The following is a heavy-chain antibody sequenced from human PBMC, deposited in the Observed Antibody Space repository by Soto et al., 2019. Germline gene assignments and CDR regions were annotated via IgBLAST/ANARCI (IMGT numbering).Heavy chain of an antibody. CDR1: GYTFTEYY. J-gene: IGHJ4*02. CDR3: TRGPSSGAFDY. Sequence: QVQLVQSGAEVKKPGASVKVSCKASGYTFTEYYMHWMRQAPGQGLEWMGWINPTNGDKNYAHNFQDRVTMTRDASISTAYMELSSLTSDDTAVYYCTRGPSSGAFDYWGQGSLVAVSS. D-gene: IGHD3-22*01. V-gene: IGHV1-2*02. CDR2: INPTNGDK.